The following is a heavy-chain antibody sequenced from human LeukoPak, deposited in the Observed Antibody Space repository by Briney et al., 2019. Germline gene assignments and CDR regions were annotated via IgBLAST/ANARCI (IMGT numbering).Heavy chain of an antibody. D-gene: IGHD5-12*01. J-gene: IGHJ4*02. CDR2: MKQDGSEK. Sequence: GGSLRLSCAGAGFSIIDHHMDWVRQAPGKGLEWVANMKQDGSEKYYVDSVKGRFTISRDNAKNSLYLEMNSLRVEDTAVYYCARDLGHTGYDLYDYWGQGTLVTVSS. CDR1: GFSIIDHH. CDR3: ARDLGHTGYDLYDY. V-gene: IGHV3-7*01.